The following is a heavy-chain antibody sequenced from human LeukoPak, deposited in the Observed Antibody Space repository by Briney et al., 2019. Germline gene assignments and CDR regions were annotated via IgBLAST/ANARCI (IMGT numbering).Heavy chain of an antibody. J-gene: IGHJ4*02. CDR1: GGSISSYY. CDR2: IYYSGST. V-gene: IGHV4-59*01. D-gene: IGHD3-10*01. CDR3: ARSRGMGFDY. Sequence: SETLSLTCTGSGGSISSYYWSWLRQPPGKGLEGIGYIYYSGSTNYNPSLKSRVTISVDTSKNQFSLKLSSVTAADTAVYYCARSRGMGFDYWGQGTLVTVSS.